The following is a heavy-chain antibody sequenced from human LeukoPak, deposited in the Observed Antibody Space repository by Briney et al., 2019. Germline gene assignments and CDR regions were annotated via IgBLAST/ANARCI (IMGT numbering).Heavy chain of an antibody. V-gene: IGHV4-59*01. J-gene: IGHJ5*02. Sequence: SETLSLTCTVSGGSISSYYWSWIRQPPGKGLEWIGYIYYSGSTNYNPSLKSRVTISVDTSKNQFSLKLSSVTAADTAVYYCARIPRVITMVRGKWFDPWGQGTLVTVSS. CDR3: ARIPRVITMVRGKWFDP. CDR1: GGSISSYY. D-gene: IGHD3-10*01. CDR2: IYYSGST.